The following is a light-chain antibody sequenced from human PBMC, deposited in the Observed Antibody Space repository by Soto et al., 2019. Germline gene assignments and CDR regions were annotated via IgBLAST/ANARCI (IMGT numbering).Light chain of an antibody. CDR1: QRVSSN. V-gene: IGKV3-15*01. CDR3: QQYNNWPQT. J-gene: IGKJ1*01. Sequence: EIVMTQSPATLSLSPGERATLSCRASQRVSSNVAWYQQKPGQAPRLLLYGASARATGIPARFSGSGSGTQFTLTISSLQSEDFAVYYCQQYNNWPQTFGQGTKVDIK. CDR2: GAS.